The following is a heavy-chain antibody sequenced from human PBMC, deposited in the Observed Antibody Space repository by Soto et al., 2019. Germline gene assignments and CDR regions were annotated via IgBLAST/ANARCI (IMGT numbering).Heavy chain of an antibody. D-gene: IGHD1-1*01. V-gene: IGHV4-31*03. Sequence: QVQLQESGPGLVKPSQTLSLTCTVSGGSISSGGYYWSWIRQHPGKGLEWIGYIYYSGSTYYNPSLTSRVTISVDTSKNQCSLKLSSVTAADTAVYYCARDFHDDNWFDPWGQGTLVTVSS. CDR1: GGSISSGGYY. CDR3: ARDFHDDNWFDP. CDR2: IYYSGST. J-gene: IGHJ5*02.